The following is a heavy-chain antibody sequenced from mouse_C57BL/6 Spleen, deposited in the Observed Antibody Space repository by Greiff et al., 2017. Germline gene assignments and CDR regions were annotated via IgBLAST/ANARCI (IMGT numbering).Heavy chain of an antibody. V-gene: IGHV1-81*01. CDR3: AGRELSYYAMGY. D-gene: IGHD3-2*02. Sequence: QVQLQQSGAELARPGASVKLSCKASGYTFTSYGISWVKQRTGQGLEWIGEIYPRSGNTYYNEKFKGKATLTADKSSSTAYMELRSLTSEDSAVYFCAGRELSYYAMGYWGQGASVTVSS. CDR2: IYPRSGNT. CDR1: GYTFTSYG. J-gene: IGHJ4*01.